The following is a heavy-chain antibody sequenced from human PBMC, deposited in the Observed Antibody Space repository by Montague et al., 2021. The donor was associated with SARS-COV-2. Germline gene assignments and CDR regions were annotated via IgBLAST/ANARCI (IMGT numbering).Heavy chain of an antibody. J-gene: IGHJ4*02. D-gene: IGHD1-14*01. CDR1: GSTFDDYG. V-gene: IGHV3-20*04. CDR3: VRGFRNGPFDV. Sequence: CLSLSCAASGSTFDDYGMSWVRQGPGKGLEWVSGITRNGDSTDFADSVKGRFTISRDNAKNSLYLQMNSLRAEDTALYYCVRGFRNGPFDVWGQGTLVSVSS. CDR2: ITRNGDST.